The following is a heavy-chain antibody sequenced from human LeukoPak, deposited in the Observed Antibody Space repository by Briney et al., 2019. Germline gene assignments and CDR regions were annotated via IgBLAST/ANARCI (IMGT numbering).Heavy chain of an antibody. J-gene: IGHJ3*02. Sequence: GGSLRLSCAASGFSSSDYSMNWVRQAPGKGLEWVSSISSSSSTIYYADSVKGRFTISRDNAKKSLYLQMNSLRAEDTAVYYCARGGESYYTADDIWGQGTMVTVSS. CDR3: ARGGESYYTADDI. V-gene: IGHV3-48*04. CDR1: GFSSSDYS. D-gene: IGHD1-26*01. CDR2: ISSSSSTI.